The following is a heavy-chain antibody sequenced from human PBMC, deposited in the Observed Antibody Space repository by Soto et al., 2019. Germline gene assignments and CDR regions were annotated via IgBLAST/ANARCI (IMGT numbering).Heavy chain of an antibody. D-gene: IGHD3-22*01. Sequence: QVQLVQSGAEVKKPGASVKVSCKASGYTFTGYYMHWVRQAPGQGLEWMGWINPNSGGTNYAQKFQGWVTMTRDTSISTAYMELGRLRSDDTAVYYCAREYYDSSGYYPTRNDFDIWGQGTMVTVSS. CDR3: AREYYDSSGYYPTRNDFDI. V-gene: IGHV1-2*04. CDR2: INPNSGGT. J-gene: IGHJ3*02. CDR1: GYTFTGYY.